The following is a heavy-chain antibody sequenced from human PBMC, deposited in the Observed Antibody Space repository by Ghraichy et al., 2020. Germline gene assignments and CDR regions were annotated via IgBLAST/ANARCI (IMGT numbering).Heavy chain of an antibody. CDR3: AKGAWLDLHCSGGSCYVTDY. D-gene: IGHD2-15*01. V-gene: IGHV3-23*01. CDR2: ISGSGSNK. J-gene: IGHJ4*02. Sequence: GGSLRLSCAASGFTFSSFAMSWVRQAPGKGLEWVSVISGSGSNKYYADSVKGRFTISRDNSKNTLYLQMNSLRAEDTAVYYCAKGAWLDLHCSGGSCYVTDYWGQGTLVTVSS. CDR1: GFTFSSFA.